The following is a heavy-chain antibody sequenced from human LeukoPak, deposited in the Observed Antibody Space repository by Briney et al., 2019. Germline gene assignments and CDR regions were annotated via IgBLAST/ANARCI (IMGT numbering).Heavy chain of an antibody. J-gene: IGHJ4*02. V-gene: IGHV1-69*04. CDR1: GGTFSSYA. CDR2: IIPILGIA. D-gene: IGHD3-22*01. Sequence: SVKVSCKASGGTFSSYAISWVRQAPGQGLEWMGRIIPILGIANYAQKFQGRVTNTADKSTSTAYMELSSLRSEDTAVYYCARAPRYYYDSSGYPLDYWGQGTLVTVSS. CDR3: ARAPRYYYDSSGYPLDY.